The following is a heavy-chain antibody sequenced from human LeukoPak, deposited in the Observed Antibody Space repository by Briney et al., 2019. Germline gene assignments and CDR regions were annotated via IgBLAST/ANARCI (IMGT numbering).Heavy chain of an antibody. CDR3: ARINYDYVWGSYRLRAFDI. J-gene: IGHJ3*02. Sequence: GGSLRLSCAASGFTFSSYSMNWVRQAPGKGLEWVSSISSSSSYIYYADSVKGRFTISRDNAKNSLYLQMNSLRAEDTAVYYCARINYDYVWGSYRLRAFDIWGQGTMVTVSS. V-gene: IGHV3-21*01. CDR1: GFTFSSYS. D-gene: IGHD3-16*02. CDR2: ISSSSSYI.